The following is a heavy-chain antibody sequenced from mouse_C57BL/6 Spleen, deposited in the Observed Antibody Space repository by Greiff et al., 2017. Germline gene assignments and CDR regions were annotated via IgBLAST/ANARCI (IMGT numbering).Heavy chain of an antibody. J-gene: IGHJ2*01. D-gene: IGHD1-1*01. CDR3: ARIPYDYGSSLYFGY. CDR1: GFTFSDYY. V-gene: IGHV5-16*01. Sequence: EVMLVESEGGLVQPGSSMKLSCTASGFTFSDYYMAWVRQVPEKGLEWVANINYDGGSTYYLDSLKSRFIISRDNAKNILYLQMSSLKSEDTATYYCARIPYDYGSSLYFGYWGQGTTLTVSS. CDR2: INYDGGST.